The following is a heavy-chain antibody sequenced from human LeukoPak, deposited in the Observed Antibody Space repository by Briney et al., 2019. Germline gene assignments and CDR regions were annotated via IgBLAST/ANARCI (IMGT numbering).Heavy chain of an antibody. Sequence: QPGGSLRRSGAAAGFTFSSYWRNWVRQAPGKGLVWVSLINTDVSGTAYADSVKGRFTISRDNAKNTLYLQMNSLKNEDTGVYYCAKEPTTAAAGYDAFDLWGQGTMVTVSS. CDR2: INTDVSGT. CDR3: AKEPTTAAAGYDAFDL. V-gene: IGHV3-74*01. D-gene: IGHD6-13*01. J-gene: IGHJ3*01. CDR1: GFTFSSYW.